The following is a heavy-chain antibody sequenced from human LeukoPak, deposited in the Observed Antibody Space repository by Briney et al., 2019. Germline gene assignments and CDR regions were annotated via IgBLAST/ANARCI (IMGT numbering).Heavy chain of an antibody. J-gene: IGHJ5*02. CDR1: GYTFTSYG. D-gene: IGHD2-15*01. CDR2: ISAYNGNT. V-gene: IGHV1-18*01. Sequence: ASVKVSCKASGYTFTSYGISWVRQAPGQGLEWMGWISAYNGNTNYAQKLQGRVTMTTDTSTSTAYMELRSLRSDDTAVYYCARARAPRYCSGGSCYWFDPWGQGTLVTVSS. CDR3: ARARAPRYCSGGSCYWFDP.